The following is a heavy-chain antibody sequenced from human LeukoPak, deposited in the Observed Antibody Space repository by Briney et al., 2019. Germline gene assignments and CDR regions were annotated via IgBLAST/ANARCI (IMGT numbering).Heavy chain of an antibody. CDR3: ARHRVYGYYFDY. V-gene: IGHV3-74*01. J-gene: IGHJ4*02. CDR1: GFTFSSYS. Sequence: GGSLTLSCAASGFTFSSYSMHWVRQAPGKGLVWVSRINTDGSSTSYADSAKGRFTISRDNAKNTLYLQMSSLGAEDTAVYYCARHRVYGYYFDYWGQGTLVTVSS. CDR2: INTDGSST. D-gene: IGHD3-10*01.